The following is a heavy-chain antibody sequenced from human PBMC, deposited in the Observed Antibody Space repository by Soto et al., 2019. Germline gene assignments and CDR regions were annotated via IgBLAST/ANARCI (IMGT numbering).Heavy chain of an antibody. CDR3: ARTHCSSSRCYVGRWDY. V-gene: IGHV1-2*04. CDR2: INPNSGGT. D-gene: IGHD2-2*01. CDR1: GYTFTGYY. J-gene: IGHJ4*02. Sequence: QVQLVQSGAEVKKPGASVKVSCRASGYTFTGYYMHWVRQAPGQGLEWMGWINPNSGGTNYAQNFQGWVTMTRDTSSSTADMALRRLRSDDTAGYYWARTHCSSSRCYVGRWDYWGQGTLVTVSS.